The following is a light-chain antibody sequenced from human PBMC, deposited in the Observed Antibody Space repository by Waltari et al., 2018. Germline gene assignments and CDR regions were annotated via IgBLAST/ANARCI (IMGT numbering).Light chain of an antibody. CDR1: ITDYGAYNF. CDR2: DVG. J-gene: IGLJ1*01. Sequence: QSALTQPASVSGSPGQSTPIPCTGSITDYGAYNFVSWYQQPPGKVPKLILYDVGNRPSGISHRFSASKSGNTASLTISGLQEEDEGEYYCSSYTTSTTLLFGTGTRLTVL. V-gene: IGLV2-14*01. CDR3: SSYTTSTTLL.